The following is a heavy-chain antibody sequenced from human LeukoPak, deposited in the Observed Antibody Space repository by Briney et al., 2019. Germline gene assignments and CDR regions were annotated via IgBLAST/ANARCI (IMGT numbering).Heavy chain of an antibody. Sequence: PGRSLRLSCAASAFTFSSFGMHWVRQAPGKGLEWVAVIWFDGSNKYYADSVKGRFTISRDNSKNTLYLQMNSLRAEDTAVYYCASHGGLWGQGTLVTVST. D-gene: IGHD5-12*01. CDR2: IWFDGSNK. V-gene: IGHV3-33*01. CDR1: AFTFSSFG. J-gene: IGHJ4*02. CDR3: ASHGGL.